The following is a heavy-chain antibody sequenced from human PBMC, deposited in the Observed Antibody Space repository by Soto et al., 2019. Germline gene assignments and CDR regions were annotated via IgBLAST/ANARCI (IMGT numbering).Heavy chain of an antibody. Sequence: GGSLRLSCAASGFTFSNAWMSWVRQAPGKGLEWVGRIKSKTDGGTTDYAAPVKGRFTISRDDSKNTLYLQMNSLKTEDTAVYYCTENVWSGYYRDYWGQGTLVTVSS. CDR3: TENVWSGYYRDY. D-gene: IGHD3-3*01. V-gene: IGHV3-15*01. J-gene: IGHJ4*02. CDR2: IKSKTDGGTT. CDR1: GFTFSNAW.